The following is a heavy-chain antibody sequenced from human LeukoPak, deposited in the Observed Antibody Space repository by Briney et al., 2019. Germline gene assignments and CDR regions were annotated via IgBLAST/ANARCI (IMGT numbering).Heavy chain of an antibody. D-gene: IGHD2-15*01. CDR3: ARVGYCSGASCYSPNYYYGMDV. V-gene: IGHV3-74*01. J-gene: IGHJ6*02. Sequence: GGSLRLSCAASGLRFSNYFMHWVRQAPGKGLVWVSRINNDGSSTAYADSAKGRFTISRDNAKNTLYLQMNSLRAEDTAVYYCARVGYCSGASCYSPNYYYGMDVWGQGTTVTVSS. CDR2: INNDGSST. CDR1: GLRFSNYF.